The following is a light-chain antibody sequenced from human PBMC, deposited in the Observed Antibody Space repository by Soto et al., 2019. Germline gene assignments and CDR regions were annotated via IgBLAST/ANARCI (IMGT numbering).Light chain of an antibody. CDR2: AAS. CDR1: QDISNF. Sequence: DIQMTQSPSSLSASVGDRVTITCRASQDISNFLAWYQQKPGKAPKLLIYAASTLQSGVPSRFSGSGSGREFTLPIRSLQPEDFATYHCQQLNSYPIATFGGGTKVDIK. V-gene: IGKV1-9*01. J-gene: IGKJ4*01. CDR3: QQLNSYPIAT.